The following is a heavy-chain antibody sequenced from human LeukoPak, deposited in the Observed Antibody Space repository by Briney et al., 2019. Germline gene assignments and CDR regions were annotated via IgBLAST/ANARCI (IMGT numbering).Heavy chain of an antibody. CDR2: IWYDGINK. D-gene: IGHD6-13*01. V-gene: IGHV3-33*01. J-gene: IGHJ4*02. CDR3: ARGPYSSNWYVDY. Sequence: GGSLRLSCAASGFTFRTFGMHWVSQAPGKWLEWVAIIWYDGINKYCADSVKGRFTISRDNSKNTLYLQMNSLRAEDTAVYYCARGPYSSNWYVDYWGQGTLVTVAS. CDR1: GFTFRTFG.